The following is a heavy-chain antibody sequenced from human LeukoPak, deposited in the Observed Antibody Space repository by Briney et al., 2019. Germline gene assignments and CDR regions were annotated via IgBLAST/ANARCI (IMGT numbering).Heavy chain of an antibody. J-gene: IGHJ6*02. D-gene: IGHD4-17*01. CDR1: GGSFSGYY. CDR3: ARGTVTWDYYGMDV. CDR2: INHSGST. V-gene: IGHV4-34*01. Sequence: SETLSLTCAVYGGSFSGYYWSWIRKPPGKGLERIGEINHSGSTNYNPSLKSRVTISVDTSKHQFSLKLSSVTAADTAVYYCARGTVTWDYYGMDVWGQGTTVTVSS.